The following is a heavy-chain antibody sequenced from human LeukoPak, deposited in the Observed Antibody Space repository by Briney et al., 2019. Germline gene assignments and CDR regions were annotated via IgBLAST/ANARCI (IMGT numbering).Heavy chain of an antibody. Sequence: SETLSLTCAVYGGSFSGYYWSWIRQPPGKGLEWVGEINHSGSTNYNPSLKSRVTISVDTSKNQFSLKLSAVTAAGSAVYYCARTPDYYDSSGTFDYWGQGTLVTVSS. J-gene: IGHJ4*02. V-gene: IGHV4-34*01. CDR2: INHSGST. CDR3: ARTPDYYDSSGTFDY. CDR1: GGSFSGYY. D-gene: IGHD3-22*01.